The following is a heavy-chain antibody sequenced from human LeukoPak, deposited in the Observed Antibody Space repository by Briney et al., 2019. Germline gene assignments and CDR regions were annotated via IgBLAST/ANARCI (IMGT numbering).Heavy chain of an antibody. V-gene: IGHV4-4*07. CDR3: ARAVGRVVPAAIGAFDI. D-gene: IGHD2-2*02. J-gene: IGHJ3*02. Sequence: ASETLSLTCTVSGGSISSYYWSWIRQPAGKGLEWIGRIYTSGSTNYNPSLKSRVTMSVDPSKNQFSLKLSSVTAADTAVYYCARAVGRVVPAAIGAFDIWGQGTMVTVSS. CDR1: GGSISSYY. CDR2: IYTSGST.